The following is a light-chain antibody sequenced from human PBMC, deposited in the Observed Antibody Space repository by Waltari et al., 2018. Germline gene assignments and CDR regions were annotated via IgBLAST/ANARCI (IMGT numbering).Light chain of an antibody. Sequence: QSALTQPAPVSASPGQSITISSTGTSSDVGGYNYVSCYQQHPDKAPNLMIFDVSNRPSGVSNRFSGSKSGNTASLTISGLQAEDEADYYCSSYISSSTLEVFGGGTRLTVL. CDR3: SSYISSSTLEV. V-gene: IGLV2-14*03. J-gene: IGLJ3*02. CDR2: DVS. CDR1: SSDVGGYNY.